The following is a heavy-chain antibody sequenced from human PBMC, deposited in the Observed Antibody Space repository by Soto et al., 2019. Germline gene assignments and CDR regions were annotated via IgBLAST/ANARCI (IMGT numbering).Heavy chain of an antibody. V-gene: IGHV3-64*01. Sequence: GGPLRLSCAASGFTFSSYAMHWVSKAPGKGLEYVSAISSNGGSTYYANSVKGRFTISRDNSKNTLYLQMGSLRAEDMAMYYCAKDAPPAPEGAGYFDYWGQGTPVTVSS. CDR2: ISSNGGST. J-gene: IGHJ4*02. CDR3: AKDAPPAPEGAGYFDY. D-gene: IGHD6-19*01. CDR1: GFTFSSYA.